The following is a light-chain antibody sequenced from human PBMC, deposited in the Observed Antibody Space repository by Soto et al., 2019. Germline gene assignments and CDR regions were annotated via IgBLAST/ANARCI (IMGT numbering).Light chain of an antibody. V-gene: IGKV3-15*01. CDR2: WAS. CDR1: QSVSSN. J-gene: IGKJ4*01. CDR3: QQYYSTPLT. Sequence: EIVMTQSPGTLSVSPGERATLSCRASQSVSSNLAWYQQKPGQPPKLLIYWASTRESGVPDRFSGSGSGTDFTLTISSLQAEDVAVYYCQQYYSTPLTFGGGTKVDIK.